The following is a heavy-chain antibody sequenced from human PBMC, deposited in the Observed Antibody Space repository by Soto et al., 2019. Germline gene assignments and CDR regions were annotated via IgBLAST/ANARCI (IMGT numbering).Heavy chain of an antibody. D-gene: IGHD3-22*01. Sequence: QVQLQESGPGLVKPSGTLSLTCAVSGGSISSSNWWSWVRQPPGKGLEWIGEIYHSGSTNYNPSLQRRLTIPVDKSKTQFSLKLSSVTAADTAVYYCAGDSSGYRDWYFDLWGRGTLVTVSS. V-gene: IGHV4-4*02. J-gene: IGHJ2*01. CDR1: GGSISSSNW. CDR2: IYHSGST. CDR3: AGDSSGYRDWYFDL.